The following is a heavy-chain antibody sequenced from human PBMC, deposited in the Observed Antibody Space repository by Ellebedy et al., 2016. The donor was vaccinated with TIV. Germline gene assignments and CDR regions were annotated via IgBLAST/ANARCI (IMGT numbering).Heavy chain of an antibody. D-gene: IGHD1-26*01. J-gene: IGHJ5*02. CDR3: ARDRMGNSFDP. CDR2: INSDGIST. Sequence: HTGGSLRLSCAASGFTFSTYWMHWVRHAPVKGLVWVSRINSDGISTGYADSVKGRFTISRDNGKKTLYLQMKSLRADDTAVYYCARDRMGNSFDPWGQGTLVTVSS. CDR1: GFTFSTYW. V-gene: IGHV3-74*01.